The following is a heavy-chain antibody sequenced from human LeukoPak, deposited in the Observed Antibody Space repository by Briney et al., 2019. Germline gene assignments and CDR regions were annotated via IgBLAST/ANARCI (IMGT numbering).Heavy chain of an antibody. V-gene: IGHV3-7*03. D-gene: IGHD6-13*01. Sequence: PGGSLRLSCAASEFTFNRYWMSWVRQAPGKGLEWVANIKKDGSEKYYVDSVKGRFTISRDNAKNSVHLQMNSLRAEGTAVYYCARGLAAPDYWGQGTLVTVSS. J-gene: IGHJ4*02. CDR2: IKKDGSEK. CDR1: EFTFNRYW. CDR3: ARGLAAPDY.